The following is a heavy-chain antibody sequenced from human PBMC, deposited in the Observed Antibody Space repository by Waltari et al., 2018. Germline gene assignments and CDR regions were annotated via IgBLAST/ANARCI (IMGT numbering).Heavy chain of an antibody. J-gene: IGHJ4*02. D-gene: IGHD2-2*01. Sequence: QVQLVQSGAEVKKPGASVKVSCKASGYTFTGYYMHWVRQAPGQGREWMGGINPNSGGTNYAQKLQGRVTMTRDTSSSTAYMELSRLRSDDTAVYYCARGEPAAMVDYWGQGTLVTVSS. CDR2: INPNSGGT. V-gene: IGHV1-2*02. CDR1: GYTFTGYY. CDR3: ARGEPAAMVDY.